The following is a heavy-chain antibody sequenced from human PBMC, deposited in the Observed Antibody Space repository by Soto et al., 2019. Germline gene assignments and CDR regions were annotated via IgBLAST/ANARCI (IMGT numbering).Heavy chain of an antibody. CDR1: GGSISSGGYY. V-gene: IGHV4-31*03. D-gene: IGHD5-18*01. CDR2: IYYSGST. CDR3: ARDRGAMVTGTDRYWYNWFDP. Sequence: NPSETLSLTCTVSGGSISSGGYYWSWIRQHPGKGLEWIGYIYYSGSTYYNPSLKSRVTISVDTSKNQFSLKLSSVTAADTAVYYCARDRGAMVTGTDRYWYNWFDPWGQGTLVTVSS. J-gene: IGHJ5*02.